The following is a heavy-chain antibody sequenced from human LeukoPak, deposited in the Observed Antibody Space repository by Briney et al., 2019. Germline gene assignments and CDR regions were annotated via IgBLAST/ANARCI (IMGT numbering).Heavy chain of an antibody. CDR3: ARETAMDHKSFDY. D-gene: IGHD5-18*01. CDR2: IIPIFGTA. J-gene: IGHJ4*02. Sequence: SVKVSCKASGDTFSSYAISWVRQAPGQGLEWMGGIIPIFGTADYAQKFQGRVTITADESTSTAYMELSSLRSEDTAVYYCARETAMDHKSFDYWGQGTLVTVSS. CDR1: GDTFSSYA. V-gene: IGHV1-69*13.